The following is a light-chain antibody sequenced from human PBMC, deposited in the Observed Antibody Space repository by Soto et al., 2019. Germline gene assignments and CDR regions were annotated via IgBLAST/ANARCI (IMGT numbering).Light chain of an antibody. J-gene: IGLJ1*01. Sequence: QSVLTQLPSASGTPGQRVTISCSGSSSNIGSNYVYWYQQLPGTAPKLLIYRNNQRPSGVPDRFSGSKSGTSASLAISGLRSEDEADYYCAAWDDSLSVRYVFGTGTKVTVL. CDR2: RNN. V-gene: IGLV1-47*01. CDR3: AAWDDSLSVRYV. CDR1: SSNIGSNY.